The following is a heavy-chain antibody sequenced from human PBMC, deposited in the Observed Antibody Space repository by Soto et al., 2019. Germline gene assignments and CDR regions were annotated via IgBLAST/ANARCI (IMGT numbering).Heavy chain of an antibody. J-gene: IGHJ5*02. CDR2: IYYSGST. D-gene: IGHD2-2*01. CDR1: GGSISSYY. Sequence: PSETLSLTCTVSGGSISSYYWSWIRQPPGKGLEWIGYIYYSGSTNYNPSLKSRVTISVDTSKNQFSLKLSSVTAADTAVYYCARRYCSSTSCPNWFDPWGQGTLVTVSS. CDR3: ARRYCSSTSCPNWFDP. V-gene: IGHV4-59*08.